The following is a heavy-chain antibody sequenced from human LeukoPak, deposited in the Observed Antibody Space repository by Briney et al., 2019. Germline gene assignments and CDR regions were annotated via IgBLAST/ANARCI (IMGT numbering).Heavy chain of an antibody. J-gene: IGHJ4*02. D-gene: IGHD7-27*01. V-gene: IGHV3-21*05. CDR1: GFTFISYA. CDR2: ISNSGSSI. Sequence: GGSLRLSCAASGFTFISYAIHWVRQAPGKGLEWVSYISNSGSSIYYADSVKGRFTTSRDNAKSSLYLQMNSLRAEDTAVYYCGRGHWGLDYWGQGALVTVSS. CDR3: GRGHWGLDY.